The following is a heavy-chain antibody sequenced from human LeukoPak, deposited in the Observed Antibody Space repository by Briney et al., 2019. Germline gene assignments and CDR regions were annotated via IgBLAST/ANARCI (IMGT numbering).Heavy chain of an antibody. V-gene: IGHV5-51*01. CDR3: ASLQVPYSHGWFDS. CDR2: IYPADSDT. CDR1: KYSFSNYW. D-gene: IGHD2-21*01. Sequence: GESLKTSCKGSKYSFSNYWIGWVRQMPGKGLEWMGIIYPADSDTRYSPSFQGQVTISADKSISTAYLQWSSLKASDTAMYYCASLQVPYSHGWFDSWGQGTLVTVSS. J-gene: IGHJ5*01.